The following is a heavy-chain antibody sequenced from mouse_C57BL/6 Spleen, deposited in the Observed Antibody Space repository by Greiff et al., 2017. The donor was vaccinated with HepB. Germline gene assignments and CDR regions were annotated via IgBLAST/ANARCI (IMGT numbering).Heavy chain of an antibody. CDR1: GYTFTSYW. Sequence: QVQLKESGAELVKPGASVKMSCKASGYTFTSYWITWVKQRPGQGLEWIGDIYPGSGSTNYNEKFKSKATLTVDTSSSTAYMQLSSLTSEDSAVYYCAREGHYYGSSPWYFDVWGTGTTVTVSS. J-gene: IGHJ1*03. CDR3: AREGHYYGSSPWYFDV. V-gene: IGHV1-55*01. CDR2: IYPGSGST. D-gene: IGHD1-1*01.